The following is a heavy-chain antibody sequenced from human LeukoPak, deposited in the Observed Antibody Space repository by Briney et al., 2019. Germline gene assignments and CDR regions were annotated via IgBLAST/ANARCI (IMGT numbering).Heavy chain of an antibody. CDR3: ARTNYGDLDY. D-gene: IGHD4-17*01. Sequence: SETLSLTCTVSGASITTTLYYWVWARQSPGKGLEWIGSFYYGGITYYHPSLKSRVTVSVDTSRSQFSLKLISVTAADTAVYYCARTNYGDLDYWGQGTLVTVSS. CDR2: FYYGGIT. V-gene: IGHV4-39*07. CDR1: GASITTTLYY. J-gene: IGHJ4*02.